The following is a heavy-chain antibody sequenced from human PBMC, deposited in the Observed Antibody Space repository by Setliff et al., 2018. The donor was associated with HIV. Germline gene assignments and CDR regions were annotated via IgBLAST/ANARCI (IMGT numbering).Heavy chain of an antibody. CDR2: IYSSGST. V-gene: IGHV4-61*09. D-gene: IGHD3-10*01. CDR1: GGSISSGVYY. J-gene: IGHJ4*02. CDR3: ARHGRFGRRFFDS. Sequence: SETLSLTCTVSGGSISSGVYYWSWIRQPAGKGLEWVGHIYSSGSTSYNPSLKSRVSISEETSKNQFSLKLNSVTAADTAIYYCARHGRFGRRFFDSWGQGTLVTVSS.